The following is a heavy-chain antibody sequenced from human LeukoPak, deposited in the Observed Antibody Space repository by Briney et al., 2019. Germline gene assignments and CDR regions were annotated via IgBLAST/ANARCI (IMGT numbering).Heavy chain of an antibody. CDR2: IYPGDSDT. CDR1: GYSFTSYW. J-gene: IGHJ4*02. V-gene: IGHV5-51*01. D-gene: IGHD3-3*01. Sequence: HGESLKISCKGSGYSFTSYWIGWVRQMPGKGLEWMGIIYPGDSDTRYSPSFQGQVTISAGKSISTAYLQWSSLKASDTAMYYCARHPPYDFRSGYSGGPDYWGQGTLVTVSS. CDR3: ARHPPYDFRSGYSGGPDY.